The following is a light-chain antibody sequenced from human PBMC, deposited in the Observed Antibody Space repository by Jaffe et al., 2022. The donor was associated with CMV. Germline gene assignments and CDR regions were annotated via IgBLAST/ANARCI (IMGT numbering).Light chain of an antibody. V-gene: IGKV3-11*01. CDR3: QQRTNWPPRAT. CDR1: RSVSTY. Sequence: DIVLTQSPATLSLSPGERATLSCRASRSVSTYLAWYQQKPGQAPRLLIYDASNRATGIPARFSGGGSGTDFVLTINSLEPEDSAVYYCQQRTNWPPRATFGQGTKVEIK. J-gene: IGKJ1*01. CDR2: DAS.